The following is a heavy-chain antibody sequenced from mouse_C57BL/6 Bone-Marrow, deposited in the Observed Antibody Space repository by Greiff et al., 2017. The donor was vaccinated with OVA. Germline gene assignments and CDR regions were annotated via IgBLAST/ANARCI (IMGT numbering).Heavy chain of an antibody. CDR3: ARNYDYDRGFDY. CDR2: IYPRSGNT. V-gene: IGHV1-81*01. CDR1: GYTFTSYG. D-gene: IGHD2-4*01. Sequence: VQVVESGAELARPGASVKLSCKASGYTFTSYGISWVKQRTGQGLEWIGEIYPRSGNTYYNEKFKGKATLTADKSSSTAYMELRSLTSEDSAVYFCARNYDYDRGFDYWGQGTTLTVSS. J-gene: IGHJ2*01.